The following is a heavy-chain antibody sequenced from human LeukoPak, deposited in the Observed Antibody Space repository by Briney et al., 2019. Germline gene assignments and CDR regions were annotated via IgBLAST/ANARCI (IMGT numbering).Heavy chain of an antibody. D-gene: IGHD6-6*01. V-gene: IGHV1-58*02. J-gene: IGHJ1*01. Sequence: EASVKVSCKASGFTFTSSAMQWVRQARGQRLEWIGWIVVGSGNRNYAQKFQERVSITRGMSTRTAYMELSSLRSEDTAVYYCAAGTAGRPEYFQHWGQGTLVTVSS. CDR2: IVVGSGNR. CDR1: GFTFTSSA. CDR3: AAGTAGRPEYFQH.